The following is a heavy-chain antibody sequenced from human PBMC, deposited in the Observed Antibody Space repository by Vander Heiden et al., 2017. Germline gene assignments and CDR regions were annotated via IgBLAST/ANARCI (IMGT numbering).Heavy chain of an antibody. D-gene: IGHD3-16*01. CDR1: GFTFHNYA. CDR2: ITGSGGST. CDR3: AKTGGSTWHFDF. Sequence: EVQLLESGGGLVQPGGSLRLSCAVSGFTFHNYAMSWVRQTPGKGLEWVATITGSGGSTSYADTVKGRFTILRDNSKDTLFLQMNSLTADDTAIYYCAKTGGSTWHFDFWGQGTLVTVSS. J-gene: IGHJ4*02. V-gene: IGHV3-23*01.